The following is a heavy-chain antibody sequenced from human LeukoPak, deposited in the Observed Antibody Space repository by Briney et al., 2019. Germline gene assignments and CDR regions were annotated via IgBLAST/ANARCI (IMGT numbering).Heavy chain of an antibody. J-gene: IGHJ5*02. Sequence: GGSLRLSCAVSGFTFSGYSLNWVRQAPGKGLEWVSSITSSGSSMYYADSVKGRFTISRDNAESSVYLQMNSLRAEDTAVYYCARDRGYGVHPSWFVPWGQRTQVTVSS. V-gene: IGHV3-21*01. CDR1: GFTFSGYS. CDR3: ARDRGYGVHPSWFVP. CDR2: ITSSGSSM. D-gene: IGHD5/OR15-5a*01.